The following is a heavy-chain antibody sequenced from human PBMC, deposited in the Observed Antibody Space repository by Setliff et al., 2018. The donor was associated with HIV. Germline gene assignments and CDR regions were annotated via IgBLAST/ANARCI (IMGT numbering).Heavy chain of an antibody. V-gene: IGHV3-49*04. Sequence: GGSLRLSCAGVGFDFGDYAVTWVRQAPGKGLEWIGFIRSEDYGGTTAFAASVKGRFTISRDDRRSVAYLEMNSLQTEDTAAYYCARDRPAYCAVDCYYSPGYWGQGTLVTVSS. CDR2: IRSEDYGGTT. D-gene: IGHD2-21*02. CDR3: ARDRPAYCAVDCYYSPGY. J-gene: IGHJ4*02. CDR1: GFDFGDYA.